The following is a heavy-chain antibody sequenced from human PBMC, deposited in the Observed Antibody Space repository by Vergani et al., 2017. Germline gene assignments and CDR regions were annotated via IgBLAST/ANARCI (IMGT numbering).Heavy chain of an antibody. D-gene: IGHD2-21*02. J-gene: IGHJ5*02. CDR2: TSTDGST. CDR1: VGSVNSGSNF. CDR3: ARGETLTDWFDP. V-gene: IGHV4-61*02. Sequence: QVQLQESGPGLVKPSQTLSLTCSVSVGSVNSGSNFWTWIRQPAGKGLEWIGRTSTDGSTNYNPSLKSRVTGSVDTSKTQISLRLTSVTAEDTAVYYCARGETLTDWFDPWGQGTLVTVSS.